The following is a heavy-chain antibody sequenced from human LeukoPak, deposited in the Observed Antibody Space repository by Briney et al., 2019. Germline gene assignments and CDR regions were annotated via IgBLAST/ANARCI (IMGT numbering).Heavy chain of an antibody. D-gene: IGHD3-3*01. CDR1: GGSISSYY. J-gene: IGHJ3*02. CDR3: ARALRFLEWPNNDAFDI. V-gene: IGHV4-59*01. CDR2: IYYSGST. Sequence: PSETLSLTCTVSGGSISSYYWSWIRQPPGKGLEWIGYIYYSGSTNYNPSLKSRVTISVGTSKNQFSLKLSSVAAADTAVYYCARALRFLEWPNNDAFDIWGQGTMVTVSS.